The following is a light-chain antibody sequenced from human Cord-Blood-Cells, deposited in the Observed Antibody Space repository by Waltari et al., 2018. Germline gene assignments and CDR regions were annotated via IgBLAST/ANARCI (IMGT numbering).Light chain of an antibody. CDR1: QGISIY. CDR2: AAS. CDR3: QKYNSAPHT. V-gene: IGKV1-27*01. Sequence: DIQMTQSPSSLPASVGDRVTITGRSSQGISIYVAWYQQKPGKVPKLLIYAASTLQSGVPSRFSGSGAGTDFTLTISRLQPEDVATYYCQKYNSAPHTFGQGTKLEIK. J-gene: IGKJ2*01.